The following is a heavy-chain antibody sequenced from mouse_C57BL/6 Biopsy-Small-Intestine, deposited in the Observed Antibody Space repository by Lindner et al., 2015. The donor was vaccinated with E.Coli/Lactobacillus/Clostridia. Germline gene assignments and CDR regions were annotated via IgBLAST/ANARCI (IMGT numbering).Heavy chain of an antibody. J-gene: IGHJ3*01. CDR2: ITPNYGTT. CDR3: ARRQLNWFDY. CDR1: GYSFTDYN. Sequence: VQLQESGPELVKPGASVKISCKASGYSFTDYNMNWVKQSNGKSLEWIGVITPNYGTTSYNQKFKGRATLTVDQSSSTAYMQLNSLTSEDTAVYYCARRQLNWFDYWGQGTLVTVSA. V-gene: IGHV1-39*01. D-gene: IGHD3-2*02.